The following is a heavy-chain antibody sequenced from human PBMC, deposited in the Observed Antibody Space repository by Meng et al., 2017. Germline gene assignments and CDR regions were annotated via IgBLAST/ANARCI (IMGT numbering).Heavy chain of an antibody. J-gene: IGHJ4*02. V-gene: IGHV3-9*01. CDR2: ISWNSGST. Sequence: SLKISCAASGFTFDDYAMHWVRQAPGKGLEWVSGISWNSGSTYYADSVKGRFTISRDNSKNTLYLQMNSLRAEDTAVYYCARGLGYSSGWYPPAYYFDYWGQGTLVTVSS. D-gene: IGHD6-19*01. CDR3: ARGLGYSSGWYPPAYYFDY. CDR1: GFTFDDYA.